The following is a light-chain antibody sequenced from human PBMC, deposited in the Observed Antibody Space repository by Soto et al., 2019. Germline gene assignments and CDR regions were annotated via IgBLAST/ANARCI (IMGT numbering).Light chain of an antibody. CDR2: KVS. Sequence: DVVMTQSPLSLPVTLGQPASISCRSSQSLVYSDGNTYLNWFQQRPGQSPRRLIYKVSNRDSGVPDRVSGSGSGTDFTLKISRVEAEDVGLYYCMQGTYWPYTFGQGTKLEIK. CDR3: MQGTYWPYT. J-gene: IGKJ2*01. CDR1: QSLVYSDGNTY. V-gene: IGKV2-30*01.